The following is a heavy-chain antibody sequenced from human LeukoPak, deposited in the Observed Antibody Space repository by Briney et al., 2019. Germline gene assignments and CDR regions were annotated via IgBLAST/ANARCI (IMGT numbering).Heavy chain of an antibody. Sequence: SETLSLTCTVSGDSISSGSYYWSWSRQPGGRGREWIERIYTSGSTNYNPSRKSRITISVATSKHQFSLNLSSVTAADTAVYYCARDSVAGTRAGGYYYYGMDVWGQGTTVTVSS. D-gene: IGHD6-19*01. J-gene: IGHJ6*02. V-gene: IGHV4-61*02. CDR1: GDSISSGSYY. CDR2: IYTSGST. CDR3: ARDSVAGTRAGGYYYYGMDV.